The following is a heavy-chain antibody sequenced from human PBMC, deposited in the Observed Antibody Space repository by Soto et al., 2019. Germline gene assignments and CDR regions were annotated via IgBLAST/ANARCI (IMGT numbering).Heavy chain of an antibody. CDR2: IYYSGSI. Sequence: TLSLSCTISGVAITSGVYYWNWIRQHPGKGLEWIGYIYYSGSIDYNPSLKSRVTISVDTSKNQFSLKLSSVTAADTAVYYCARSDYGGNFDAFDIWGQGTMVT. D-gene: IGHD4-17*01. J-gene: IGHJ3*02. CDR3: ARSDYGGNFDAFDI. V-gene: IGHV4-31*03. CDR1: GVAITSGVYY.